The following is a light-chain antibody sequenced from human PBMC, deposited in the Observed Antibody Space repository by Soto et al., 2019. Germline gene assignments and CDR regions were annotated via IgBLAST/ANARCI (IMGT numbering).Light chain of an antibody. J-gene: IGLJ3*02. V-gene: IGLV1-44*01. CDR3: AARDDTLNGAV. CDR2: SSY. CDR1: SSNVGSNT. Sequence: SALTQPPSASGTPGQTVTISCSGSSSNVGSNTVNWYQQLPGTAPKLLIYSSYQRPSGVPDRFSGSKSGTSASLAISGLQSEDEADYYCAARDDTLNGAVFGGGTKLTVL.